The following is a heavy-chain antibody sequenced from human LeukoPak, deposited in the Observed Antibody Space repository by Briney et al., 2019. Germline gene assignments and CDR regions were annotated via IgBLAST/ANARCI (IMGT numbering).Heavy chain of an antibody. CDR3: ARHIPYYYDSSGYWYYFDY. Sequence: WVRQAPGKGLEWIGSIYYSGSTYYNPSLKSRVTISVDTSKNQFSLKLSSVTAADTAVYYCARHIPYYYDSSGYWYYFDYWGQGTLVTVSS. V-gene: IGHV4-39*01. J-gene: IGHJ4*02. CDR2: IYYSGST. D-gene: IGHD3-22*01.